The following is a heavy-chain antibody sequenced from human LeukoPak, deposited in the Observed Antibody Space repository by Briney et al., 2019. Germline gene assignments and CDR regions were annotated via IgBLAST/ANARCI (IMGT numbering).Heavy chain of an antibody. V-gene: IGHV4-34*11. CDR2: IYYSGST. CDR1: GGSFSGYY. D-gene: IGHD3-3*01. Sequence: IPSETLSLTCAVYGGSFSGYYWSWIRQPPGKRLEWIGYIYYSGSTNYNPSFKSRVTMSVDTSKSHVSLKLRSVTAADTAVYYCARTPVVWSGYGYFDYWGQGTLVTVSS. J-gene: IGHJ4*02. CDR3: ARTPVVWSGYGYFDY.